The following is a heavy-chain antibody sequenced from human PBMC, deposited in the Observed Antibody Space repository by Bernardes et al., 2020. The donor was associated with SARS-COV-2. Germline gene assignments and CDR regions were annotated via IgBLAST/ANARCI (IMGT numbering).Heavy chain of an antibody. CDR3: ARGGTGDYRRGFDY. D-gene: IGHD3-3*01. Sequence: SQTLSLTCAISGDTVSSNSASWDWFRQSPSRGLEWLGRTYYDSKWYNNYAVSVKSRITVNPDTSTNQFSLQLSSVTPEDTAVYYCARGGTGDYRRGFDYWGQGTLVTVSS. J-gene: IGHJ4*02. CDR2: TYYDSKWYN. CDR1: GDTVSSNSAS. V-gene: IGHV6-1*01.